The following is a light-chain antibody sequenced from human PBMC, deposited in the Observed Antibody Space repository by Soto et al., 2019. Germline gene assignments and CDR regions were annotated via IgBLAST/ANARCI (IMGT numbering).Light chain of an antibody. CDR1: SSDVGGYNS. CDR2: DVN. J-gene: IGLJ3*02. V-gene: IGLV2-14*01. Sequence: QLVLTQPASVSGSPGQSLTISCTGTSSDVGGYNSVSWYQQHPGKAPKLMIFDVNTRTPGVSGRFSGSKSANTASLTISGLQAEDEADYYCSSYTRSDSWVFGGGTKVTVL. CDR3: SSYTRSDSWV.